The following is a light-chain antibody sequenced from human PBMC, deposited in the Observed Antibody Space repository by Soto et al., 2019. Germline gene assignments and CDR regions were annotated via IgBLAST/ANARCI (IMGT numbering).Light chain of an antibody. CDR3: SSYTSSSTLMV. CDR1: SSDVGGYNY. CDR2: DVS. J-gene: IGLJ1*01. V-gene: IGLV2-14*01. Sequence: QSALTQPASVSGSPGQSITISCTGTSSDVGGYNYVSWYQQHPARAPKLMIYDVSDRPSGVSNRFSGSKSGNTASLTISGLQAEDEADYYCSSYTSSSTLMVFGTGTKLTVL.